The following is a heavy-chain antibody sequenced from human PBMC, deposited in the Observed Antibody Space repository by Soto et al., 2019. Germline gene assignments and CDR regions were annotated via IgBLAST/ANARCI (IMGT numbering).Heavy chain of an antibody. CDR1: GGSFGDYY. CDR2: INNSGCT. J-gene: IGHJ3*02. CDR3: VRGPDFRARVAFDI. Sequence: QVQLQQRGAGLLKPSETLSLTCAVLGGSFGDYYWTWIRQPPGKGLEWIGEINNSGCTSYNPSLKSRHTLLVDTSTNVISLTLRAAAASYSAAYYCVRGPDFRARVAFDIWGQGTMVTVSS. D-gene: IGHD3-3*01. V-gene: IGHV4-34*02.